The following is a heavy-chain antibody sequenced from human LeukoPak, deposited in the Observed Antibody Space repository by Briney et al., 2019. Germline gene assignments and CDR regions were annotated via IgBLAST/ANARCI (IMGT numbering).Heavy chain of an antibody. CDR2: IYYSGST. D-gene: IGHD1-26*01. CDR3: ARHPRIVGARTGLGY. Sequence: PSETLSLTCTVSGDSISSSSYYWGWIRQPPGKGLEWIGSIYYSGSTYYNPSLKSRVTISVDTSKNQFSLKLSSVTAADTVVYYCARHPRIVGARTGLGYWGQGTLVTVSS. V-gene: IGHV4-39*01. J-gene: IGHJ4*02. CDR1: GDSISSSSYY.